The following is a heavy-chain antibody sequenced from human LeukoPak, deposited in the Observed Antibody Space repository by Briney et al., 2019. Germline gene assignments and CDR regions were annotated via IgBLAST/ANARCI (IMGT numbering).Heavy chain of an antibody. D-gene: IGHD2-21*02. CDR2: ISAYNGNT. CDR3: ARVHDYKWFDP. V-gene: IGHV1-18*01. J-gene: IGHJ5*02. Sequence: GWISAYNGNTNYAQKLQGRVTMTTDTSTSTAYMELRSLRSDDTAVYYCARVHDYKWFDPWGQGTLVTVSS.